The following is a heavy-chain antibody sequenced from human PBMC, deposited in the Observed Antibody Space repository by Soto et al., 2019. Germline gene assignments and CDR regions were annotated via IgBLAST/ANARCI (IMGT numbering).Heavy chain of an antibody. J-gene: IGHJ6*02. CDR3: ASPLYSYGSNYYYYGMDV. V-gene: IGHV1-69*13. Sequence: SVKVSCKASGGTFSSYAISWVRQAPGQGLEWMGGIIPIFGTANYAQKFQGRVTITADESTSTAYMELSSLRSEDTAVYYCASPLYSYGSNYYYYGMDVWGQGTTVTVSS. D-gene: IGHD5-18*01. CDR2: IIPIFGTA. CDR1: GGTFSSYA.